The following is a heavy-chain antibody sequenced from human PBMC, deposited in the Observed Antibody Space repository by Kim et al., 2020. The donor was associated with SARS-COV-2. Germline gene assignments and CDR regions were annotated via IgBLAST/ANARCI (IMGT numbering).Heavy chain of an antibody. V-gene: IGHV3-11*01. D-gene: IGHD6-19*01. CDR2: ISSSGSTI. J-gene: IGHJ6*02. CDR1: GFTFSDYY. CDR3: ARDSLAVAGNYYGMDV. Sequence: GGSLRLSCAASGFTFSDYYMSWIRQAPGKGLEWVSYISSSGSTIYYADSVKGRFTISRDNAKNSLYLQMNSLRAEDTAVYYCARDSLAVAGNYYGMDVWGQGTTVTVSS.